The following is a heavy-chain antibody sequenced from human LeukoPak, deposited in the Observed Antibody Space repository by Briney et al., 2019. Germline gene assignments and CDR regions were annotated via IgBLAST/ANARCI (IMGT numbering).Heavy chain of an antibody. CDR2: INSDGSST. CDR1: GFTFSSYW. J-gene: IGHJ4*02. D-gene: IGHD3-22*01. Sequence: PGGSLRLSCAASGFTFSSYWMHWVRQAPGKGLVCVSRINSDGSSTSYADSVKGRFTISRDNAKNTLYLQMNSLRAEDTAVYYCARDPYDSSGYWDYFDYWGQGTLVTVSS. V-gene: IGHV3-74*01. CDR3: ARDPYDSSGYWDYFDY.